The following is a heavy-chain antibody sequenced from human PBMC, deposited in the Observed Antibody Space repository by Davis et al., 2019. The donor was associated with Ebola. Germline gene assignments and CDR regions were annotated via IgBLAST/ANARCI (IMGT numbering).Heavy chain of an antibody. CDR3: ARDPDTAMVIGFGDY. CDR1: GFTFSSYS. Sequence: GGSLRLSCAASGFTFSSYSMNWVRQAPGKGLEWVANIKQDGSEKYYVDSVKGRFTISRDNAKNSLYLQMNSLRAEDTAVYYCARDPDTAMVIGFGDYWGQGTLVTVSS. V-gene: IGHV3-7*01. CDR2: IKQDGSEK. D-gene: IGHD5-18*01. J-gene: IGHJ4*02.